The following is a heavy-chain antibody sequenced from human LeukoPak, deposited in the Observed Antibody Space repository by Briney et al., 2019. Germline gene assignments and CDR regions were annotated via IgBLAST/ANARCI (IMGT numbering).Heavy chain of an antibody. CDR3: ARGGYSSSWSLGMDV. CDR1: GGSISNYY. D-gene: IGHD6-13*01. Sequence: SETLSLTCTVSGGSISNYYWTWIRQSPGKGLEWIGYIYYSGNTNYNPSLESRVTISVDTSKNQFSLRLSSVTVADTAVYYCARGGYSSSWSLGMDVWGQGTTVTVSS. V-gene: IGHV4-59*08. J-gene: IGHJ6*02. CDR2: IYYSGNT.